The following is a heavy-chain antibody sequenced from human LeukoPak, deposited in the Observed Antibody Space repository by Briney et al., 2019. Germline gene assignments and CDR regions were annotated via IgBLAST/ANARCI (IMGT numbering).Heavy chain of an antibody. CDR2: ISGSGGST. CDR3: ANLPLGGRSDRPRWFDP. V-gene: IGHV3-23*01. CDR1: GFTFRSDA. Sequence: GGSLRLSRGASGFTFRSDAMSSVRQAPGKGLEWVSAISGSGGSTYYADSVKGRFTISRDNSKNTLYLQMNSLRAEDTSVYYRANLPLGGRSDRPRWFDPWGQGTLVTVSS. J-gene: IGHJ5*02. D-gene: IGHD1-26*01.